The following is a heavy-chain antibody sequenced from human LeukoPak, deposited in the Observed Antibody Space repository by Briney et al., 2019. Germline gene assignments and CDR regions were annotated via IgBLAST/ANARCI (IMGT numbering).Heavy chain of an antibody. CDR3: ARDPRIVATADYYYYGMDV. CDR1: GYTFTSYG. V-gene: IGHV1-18*04. Sequence: ASVKVSCKASGYTFTSYGISWVRQAPGQGLEWMGWISAYNGNTNYAQKLQGRVTMTTDTSTSTAYMELRSLRSDDTAVYYCARDPRIVATADYYYYGMDVWGKGTTVTVSS. D-gene: IGHD5-12*01. CDR2: ISAYNGNT. J-gene: IGHJ6*04.